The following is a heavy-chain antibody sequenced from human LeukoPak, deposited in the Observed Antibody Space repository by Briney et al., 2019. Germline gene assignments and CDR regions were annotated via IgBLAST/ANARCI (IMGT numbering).Heavy chain of an antibody. Sequence: SETLCLTCTVSGGSISSYYWSWIRQPPGKGLEWIGYIYYSGSTNYNPSLKSRVTISVDTSKNQFSLKLSSVTAADTAVYYCAREKYYYDSSGSPNWFDPWGQGTLVTVSS. CDR2: IYYSGST. J-gene: IGHJ5*02. CDR3: AREKYYYDSSGSPNWFDP. D-gene: IGHD3-22*01. V-gene: IGHV4-59*01. CDR1: GGSISSYY.